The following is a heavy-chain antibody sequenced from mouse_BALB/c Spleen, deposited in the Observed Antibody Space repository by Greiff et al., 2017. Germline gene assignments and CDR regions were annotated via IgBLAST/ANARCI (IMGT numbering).Heavy chain of an antibody. J-gene: IGHJ4*01. CDR1: GFSLTSYG. CDR2: IWAGGST. D-gene: IGHD1-1*01. Sequence: VKLMESGPGLVAPSQSLSITCTVSGFSLTSYGVHWVRQPPGKGLEWLGVIWAGGSTNYNSALMSRLSISKDNSKSQVFLKMNSLQTDDTAMYYCARVKLPHYYAMDYWGQGTSVTVSS. V-gene: IGHV2-9*02. CDR3: ARVKLPHYYAMDY.